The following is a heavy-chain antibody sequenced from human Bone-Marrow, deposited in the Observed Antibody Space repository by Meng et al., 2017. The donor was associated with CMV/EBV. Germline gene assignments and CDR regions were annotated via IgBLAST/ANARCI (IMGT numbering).Heavy chain of an antibody. CDR3: ARKLWFGELLPYFDY. CDR2: ISYDGSNK. CDR1: GFTFSSYA. J-gene: IGHJ4*02. D-gene: IGHD3-10*01. V-gene: IGHV3-30-3*01. Sequence: GESLKISCAASGFTFSSYAMHWVRQVPGKGLEWVAVISYDGSNKYYADSVKGRFTISRDNAKNSLYLQMNSLRAEDTAVYYCARKLWFGELLPYFDYWGQGTLVTVSS.